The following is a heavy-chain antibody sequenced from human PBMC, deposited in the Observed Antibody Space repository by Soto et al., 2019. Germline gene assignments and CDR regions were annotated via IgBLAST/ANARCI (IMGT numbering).Heavy chain of an antibody. V-gene: IGHV3-7*01. D-gene: IGHD2-8*02. CDR1: AFTFSGYW. CDR2: IKEDGSEK. CDR3: ASYWHPGTFDI. J-gene: IGHJ3*02. Sequence: GGSLRLSCAASAFTFSGYWMAWVRQPPGKGLEWVANIKEDGSEKYYPVSVKGRFTISRDNAENSLFLQMNSLRAEDTAVYYCASYWHPGTFDIWGLGTMVTVSS.